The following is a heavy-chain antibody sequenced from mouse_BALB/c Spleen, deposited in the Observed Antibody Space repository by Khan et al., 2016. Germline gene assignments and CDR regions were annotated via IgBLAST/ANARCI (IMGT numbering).Heavy chain of an antibody. CDR3: ARLGYYGTMDY. Sequence: EVELVESGGGLVQPGGSLKLSCAASGFDFSRYWMSWVRQAPGKGLEWIGEINPDSSTINYTPSLKDKFIISRENAKNTLYLQMRKVRSEDTALYYCARLGYYGTMDYWGQGTSVTVSS. V-gene: IGHV4-1*02. D-gene: IGHD1-1*01. CDR1: GFDFSRYW. J-gene: IGHJ4*01. CDR2: INPDSSTI.